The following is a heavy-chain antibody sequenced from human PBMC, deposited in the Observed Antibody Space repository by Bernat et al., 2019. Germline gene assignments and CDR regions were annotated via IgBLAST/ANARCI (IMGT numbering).Heavy chain of an antibody. CDR1: GFTVSSNY. V-gene: IGHV3-53*02. CDR2: IYSGGST. D-gene: IGHD3-22*01. J-gene: IGHJ2*01. Sequence: EVQLVETGGGLIQPGGSLRLSCAASGFTVSSNYMSWVRQAPGKGLEWVSVIYSGGSTYYADSVKGRFTISRDNSKTTLYLQMNSLRAEDTAVYYCARDRPHYYDSSGYNWYFDLWGRGTLVTVSS. CDR3: ARDRPHYYDSSGYNWYFDL.